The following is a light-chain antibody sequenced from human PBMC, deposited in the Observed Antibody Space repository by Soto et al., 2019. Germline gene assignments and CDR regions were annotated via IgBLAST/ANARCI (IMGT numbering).Light chain of an antibody. Sequence: QMTQSPSSLSASVGDRVIITCRASQAIRNDLGWYQQKPGKAPKLLIYTASTLQSGVPSRFSGSGSGADFTLTIRSLQPEDSATYYCLHDYSYPRTFGQGTKVDIK. J-gene: IGKJ1*01. V-gene: IGKV1-6*01. CDR2: TAS. CDR3: LHDYSYPRT. CDR1: QAIRND.